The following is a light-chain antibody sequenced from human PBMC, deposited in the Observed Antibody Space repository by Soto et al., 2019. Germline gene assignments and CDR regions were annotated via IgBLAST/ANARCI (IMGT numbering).Light chain of an antibody. CDR3: SSYAGSSNV. J-gene: IGLJ1*01. CDR2: EVS. CDR1: SSDIGGYNY. V-gene: IGLV2-14*01. Sequence: QSALTQPASVSGSPGQSITISCTGTSSDIGGYNYVSWYQQHPGKVPKLMIFEVSNRPSGVSYRFSGSKSGNTASLTVSDLQAEDEADYYCSSYAGSSNVFGTGTKVTVL.